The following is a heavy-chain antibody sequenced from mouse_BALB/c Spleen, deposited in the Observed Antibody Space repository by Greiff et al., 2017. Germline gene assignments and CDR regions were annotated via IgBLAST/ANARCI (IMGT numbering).Heavy chain of an antibody. CDR1: GYTFTDYY. D-gene: IGHD1-1*01. Sequence: VQGVESGAELARPGASVKLSCKASGYTFTDYYINWVKQRTGQGLEWIGEIYPGSGNTYYNEKFKGKATLTADKSSSTAYMQLSSLTSEDSAVYFCARSYYYGQYYFDYWGQGTTLTVSS. V-gene: IGHV1-77*01. CDR2: IYPGSGNT. CDR3: ARSYYYGQYYFDY. J-gene: IGHJ2*01.